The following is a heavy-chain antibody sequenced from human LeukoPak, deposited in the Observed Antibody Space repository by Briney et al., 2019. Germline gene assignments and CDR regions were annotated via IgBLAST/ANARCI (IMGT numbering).Heavy chain of an antibody. V-gene: IGHV4-4*07. CDR2: IYTSGST. CDR3: ARLVTIFGVAPTEVDY. Sequence: SETLSLTCTVSGGSISSYYWSWIRQPAGKGLEWIGRIYTSGSTNYNPSLKSRVTMSVDTSKNQFSLKLSSVTAADTAVYYCARLVTIFGVAPTEVDYWGQGTLVTVSS. J-gene: IGHJ4*02. D-gene: IGHD3-3*01. CDR1: GGSISSYY.